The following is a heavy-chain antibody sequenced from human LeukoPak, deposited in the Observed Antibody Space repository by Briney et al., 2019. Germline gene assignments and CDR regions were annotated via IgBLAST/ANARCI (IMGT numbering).Heavy chain of an antibody. CDR1: GXTFSNYP. V-gene: IGHV3-30*04. J-gene: IGHJ4*02. CDR3: ARGEYYSDTSSYFDY. CDR2: ISYDGSNK. Sequence: PGGSLRLSCAASGXTFSNYPMHWVRQAPGKGLEWVAVISYDGSNKYYADSVKGRFTISRDNSKNTLFVQMSSLRAEDTAVYYCARGEYYSDTSSYFDYWGQGTLVTVSS. D-gene: IGHD3-22*01.